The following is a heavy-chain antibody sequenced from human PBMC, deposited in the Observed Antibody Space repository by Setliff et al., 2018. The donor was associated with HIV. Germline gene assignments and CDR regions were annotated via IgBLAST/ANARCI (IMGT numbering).Heavy chain of an antibody. CDR3: ARHGGYYYYYMDV. CDR1: GGSISSSSYY. CDR2: IYYSGST. J-gene: IGHJ6*03. Sequence: SETLSLTCTVSGGSISSSSYYWGWIRQPPGKGLEWIGSIYYSGSTYYNPSLKRRVTISVDTSKNQFSLKLSSVTAADTAVYYCARHGGYYYYYMDVWGKGTTVTVSS. D-gene: IGHD3-16*01. V-gene: IGHV4-39*01.